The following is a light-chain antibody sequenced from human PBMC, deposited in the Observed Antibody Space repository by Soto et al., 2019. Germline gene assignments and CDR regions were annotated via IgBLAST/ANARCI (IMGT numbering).Light chain of an antibody. J-gene: IGKJ5*01. CDR1: QGITNR. V-gene: IGKV1D-12*01. CDR3: QQANSFPIT. Sequence: DLRMAQSRSSVSSSLVDRVTITCRASQGITNRLAWYQQKPGKAPKLLIYEASSLQSGVPSRISGSGSGTDFTLTISSLQPEDFATYYCQQANSFPITFGQGTRLEIK. CDR2: EAS.